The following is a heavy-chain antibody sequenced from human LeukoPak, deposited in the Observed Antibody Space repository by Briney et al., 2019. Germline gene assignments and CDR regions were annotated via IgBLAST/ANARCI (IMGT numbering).Heavy chain of an antibody. J-gene: IGHJ4*02. D-gene: IGHD3-16*01. CDR1: GGSISSGDYY. CDR2: IYYSGST. V-gene: IGHV4-30-4*08. CDR3: ASGRRLSPDY. Sequence: SQTLSLTCTVSGGSISSGDYYWSWIRQPPGKGLEWIGYIYYSGSTYYNPSLKTRVTISLDTSKNQFSLKLSSVTAADTAVYYCASGRRLSPDYWGQGTLVTVYS.